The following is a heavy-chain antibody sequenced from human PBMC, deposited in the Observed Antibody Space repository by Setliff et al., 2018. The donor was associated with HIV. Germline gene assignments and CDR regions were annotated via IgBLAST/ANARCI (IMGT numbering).Heavy chain of an antibody. J-gene: IGHJ5*02. CDR3: VRVQNSGCGDL. V-gene: IGHV4-34*01. Sequence: SETLSLTCGFPGVSAHFWNWIRQPPGEGLEWIGEINRAGKSDYNPSLRGRVTISMDTSKDEISLRLTSVAAADTAVYYCVRVQNSGCGDLWGQGTLVTVSS. D-gene: IGHD6-25*01. CDR2: INRAGKS. CDR1: GVSAHF.